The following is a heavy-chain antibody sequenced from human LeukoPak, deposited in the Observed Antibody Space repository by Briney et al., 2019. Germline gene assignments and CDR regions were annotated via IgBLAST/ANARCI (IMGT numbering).Heavy chain of an antibody. CDR1: GGSINSYY. J-gene: IGHJ4*02. V-gene: IGHV4-59*01. Sequence: SETLSLTCTVSGGSINSYYWSWIRQPPGKGLEWIGYIYYTGTSYNPSLKSRVTISADTSKNQFSLKLISVTAADTAVYYCASRKLGNDYWGQGTLVTVSS. D-gene: IGHD7-27*01. CDR3: ASRKLGNDY. CDR2: IYYTGT.